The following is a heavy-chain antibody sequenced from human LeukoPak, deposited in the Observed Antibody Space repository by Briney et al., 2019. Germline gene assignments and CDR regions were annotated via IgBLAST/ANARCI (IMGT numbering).Heavy chain of an antibody. CDR3: ARVSPECGHYVWGSYRYWGCGIDY. Sequence: ASVTVSCKASGYTFTGYYMHWVRQAPGQGLEWMGWINPNSGGTNYAQKFQGRVTMTRDTSISTAYMELSRLRSEDTAVYYCARVSPECGHYVWGSYRYWGCGIDYWGQGTLVTVSS. CDR1: GYTFTGYY. CDR2: INPNSGGT. J-gene: IGHJ4*02. D-gene: IGHD3-16*02. V-gene: IGHV1-2*02.